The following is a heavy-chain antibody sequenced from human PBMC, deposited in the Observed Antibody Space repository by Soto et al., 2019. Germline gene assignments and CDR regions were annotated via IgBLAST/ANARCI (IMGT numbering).Heavy chain of an antibody. CDR3: AKGSEGYYYYMDV. D-gene: IGHD1-26*01. CDR2: ISWNSGSI. Sequence: EVQLVESGGGLVQPGRSLRLSCAASGFTFDDYAMHWVRQAPGKGLEWVSGISWNSGSIGYADSVKGRFTISRDNAKNSLYLQMNSLRAEDTALYYCAKGSEGYYYYMDVWGKGTTVTVSS. CDR1: GFTFDDYA. J-gene: IGHJ6*03. V-gene: IGHV3-9*01.